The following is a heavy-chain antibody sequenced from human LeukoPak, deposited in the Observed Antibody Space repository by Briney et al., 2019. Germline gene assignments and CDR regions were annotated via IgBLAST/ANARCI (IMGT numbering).Heavy chain of an antibody. Sequence: GASVKVSCKASGGAFSSYVISWVRQAPGQGLEWMGGIIPIFGTADYAQKFQGRLTITADKSTSTAYMELSSLRSEDTAIYYCASATLRCSGGSCYPFDYWGQGTLVTVSS. CDR1: GGAFSSYV. CDR3: ASATLRCSGGSCYPFDY. CDR2: IIPIFGTA. D-gene: IGHD2-15*01. J-gene: IGHJ4*02. V-gene: IGHV1-69*06.